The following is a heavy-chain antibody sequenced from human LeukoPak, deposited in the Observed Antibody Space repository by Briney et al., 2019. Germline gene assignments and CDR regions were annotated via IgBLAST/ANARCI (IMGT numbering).Heavy chain of an antibody. V-gene: IGHV3-7*01. Sequence: GGSLRLSCAASGFTFSQYWMSWVRQAPGKGLEWVAKIKEDGGEIYYVDSVKGRFTISRDNAKKSLFLHMNSLRGEDTAVYYCVIENYYFDYWGQGTLVTVSS. CDR2: IKEDGGEI. CDR1: GFTFSQYW. CDR3: VIENYYFDY. J-gene: IGHJ4*02.